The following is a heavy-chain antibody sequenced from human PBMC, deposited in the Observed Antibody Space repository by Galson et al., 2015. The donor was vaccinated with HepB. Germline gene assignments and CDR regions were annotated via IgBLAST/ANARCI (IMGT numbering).Heavy chain of an antibody. V-gene: IGHV3-23*01. J-gene: IGHJ6*02. Sequence: PLRLSCAASGFTFSSYAISWVRQAPGKGLEWVSTISGGGDGTYYADSVKGRFTVSRDNAKNTLSLQMNSLRDEDTAVYDCAKSLGTGAARGLDVWGQGTTVTVSS. CDR2: ISGGGDGT. CDR3: AKSLGTGAARGLDV. D-gene: IGHD2-8*02. CDR1: GFTFSSYA.